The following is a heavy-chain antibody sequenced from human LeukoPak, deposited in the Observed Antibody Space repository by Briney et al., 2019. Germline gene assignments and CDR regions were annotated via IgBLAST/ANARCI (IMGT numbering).Heavy chain of an antibody. CDR2: IYYTGST. Sequence: SETLSLTCTVSGGSISSYYWSWIRQPPGKGLEWIGYIYYTGSTNYNPSLKSRVTISVDTSKNHFSLKLTSVTAADAAVYYCARKNDFEIWGQGTLVTVSS. V-gene: IGHV4-59*01. CDR3: ARKNDFEI. J-gene: IGHJ3*02. CDR1: GGSISSYY. D-gene: IGHD2/OR15-2a*01.